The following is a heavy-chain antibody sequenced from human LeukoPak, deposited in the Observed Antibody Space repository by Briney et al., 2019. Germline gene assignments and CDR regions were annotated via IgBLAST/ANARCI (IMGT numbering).Heavy chain of an antibody. CDR1: GYIFSNYG. J-gene: IGHJ4*02. D-gene: IGHD3-22*01. Sequence: GGSLRLSCAASGYIFSNYGIHWVRQAPGKGLEWVAFISYDGTNDYYADSVKGRFTISRDNSRNTLYLQMNSLRTDDTSVYYCARGQGYSYFYDTSGYYSMDYWGQGTQVTVSS. CDR2: ISYDGTND. CDR3: ARGQGYSYFYDTSGYYSMDY. V-gene: IGHV3-30*04.